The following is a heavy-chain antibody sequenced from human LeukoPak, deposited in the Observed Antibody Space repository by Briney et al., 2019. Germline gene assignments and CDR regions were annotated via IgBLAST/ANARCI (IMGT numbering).Heavy chain of an antibody. D-gene: IGHD5-18*01. Sequence: GESLKISCKASGYSFTSYWIGWVRQMPGKGLEWMGIIDPSDSETRYTPSFQGQVTISADKSLSTAYLQWNSLKASDTAMYYCARQTAMGRSGDYWGQGTLLTVPS. CDR3: ARQTAMGRSGDY. CDR1: GYSFTSYW. J-gene: IGHJ4*02. CDR2: IDPSDSET. V-gene: IGHV5-51*01.